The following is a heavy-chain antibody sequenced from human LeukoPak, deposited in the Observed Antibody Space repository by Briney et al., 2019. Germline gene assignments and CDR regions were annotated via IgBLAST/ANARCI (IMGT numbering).Heavy chain of an antibody. D-gene: IGHD6-6*01. Sequence: SQTLSLTCTVSGGSITSGGYYWTWIRQHPGKGPEWIGYIYHSGSAYYNPSLKSRVTISVDTSKNQFSLKLTSVTAADTAVYLCARAEGLSTSSSYFFDYWGQGVLVTVSS. CDR3: ARAEGLSTSSSYFFDY. CDR2: IYHSGSA. J-gene: IGHJ4*02. CDR1: GGSITSGGYY. V-gene: IGHV4-31*03.